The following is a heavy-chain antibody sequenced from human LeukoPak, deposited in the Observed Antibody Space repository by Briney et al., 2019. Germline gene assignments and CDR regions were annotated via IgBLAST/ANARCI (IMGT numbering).Heavy chain of an antibody. Sequence: ASVKVSCKASGYTFTGYYMHWVRQAPGQGLEWMGWINPNSGGTNYAQKFQGRVTMTRDTSISTAYMELSRLRSDDTAVYYCASSGVPFGGYSLLPGAFDIWGQGTMVTVSS. CDR1: GYTFTGYY. CDR2: INPNSGGT. V-gene: IGHV1-2*02. CDR3: ASSGVPFGGYSLLPGAFDI. J-gene: IGHJ3*02. D-gene: IGHD3-16*01.